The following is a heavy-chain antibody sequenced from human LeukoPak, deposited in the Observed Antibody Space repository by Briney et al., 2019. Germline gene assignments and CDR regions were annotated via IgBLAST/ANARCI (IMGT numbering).Heavy chain of an antibody. CDR1: GGSISTYY. Sequence: SETLSLTCSVSGGSISTYYWSWIRQPPGKGLEWIGYNYNRGTTNYNPSLKSRVTISVDRSKNQFSLSLTSATAADTAVYYCARERASAGPHFEHWGRGILVTVSS. J-gene: IGHJ4*02. D-gene: IGHD6-13*01. V-gene: IGHV4-59*01. CDR2: NYNRGTT. CDR3: ARERASAGPHFEH.